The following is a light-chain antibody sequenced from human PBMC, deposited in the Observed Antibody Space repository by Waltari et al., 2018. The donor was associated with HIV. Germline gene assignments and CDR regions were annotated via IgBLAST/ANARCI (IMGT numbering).Light chain of an antibody. CDR3: QAWDSSTVV. Sequence: ASITCSGDKLGDKYACWYQQKPGQSPVLVIYQDSKRPSGIPERFSGSNSGNTATLTISGTQAMDETDYYCQAWDSSTVVFGGGTKLTVL. CDR2: QDS. CDR1: KLGDKY. J-gene: IGLJ2*01. V-gene: IGLV3-1*01.